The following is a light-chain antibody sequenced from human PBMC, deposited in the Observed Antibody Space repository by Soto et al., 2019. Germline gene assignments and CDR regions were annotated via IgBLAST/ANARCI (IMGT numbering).Light chain of an antibody. J-gene: IGLJ1*01. CDR2: DVS. CDR1: SSDVASYNL. CDR3: CSYAGSSSLYV. Sequence: QSVLTQPASVSGSPGQSITISCTGTSSDVASYNLVSWYQQRPGKAPKLMIYDVSKRPSGVSHRFSGSKSGNTASLTISGLQAEDEADYYCCSYAGSSSLYVFGTGTKVTVL. V-gene: IGLV2-23*02.